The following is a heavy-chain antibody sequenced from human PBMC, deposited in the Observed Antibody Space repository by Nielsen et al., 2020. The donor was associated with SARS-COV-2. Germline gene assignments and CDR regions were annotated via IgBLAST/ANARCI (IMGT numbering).Heavy chain of an antibody. V-gene: IGHV3-23*01. CDR2: ISGSGGST. Sequence: GESLKISCAASGFTFSSYAMSWVRQAPGKGLEWVSAISGSGGSTYYADSVKGRFTISRDNSKNTLYLQMNSLRAEDTAVYYCAREYYYDSSGYYPRAFDIWGQGTMVTVSS. CDR1: GFTFSSYA. D-gene: IGHD3-22*01. CDR3: AREYYYDSSGYYPRAFDI. J-gene: IGHJ3*02.